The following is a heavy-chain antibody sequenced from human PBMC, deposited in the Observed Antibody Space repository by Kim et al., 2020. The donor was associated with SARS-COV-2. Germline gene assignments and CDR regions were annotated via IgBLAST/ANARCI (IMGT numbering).Heavy chain of an antibody. CDR1: GYTFIDYY. D-gene: IGHD3-22*01. J-gene: IGHJ4*02. CDR3: VRGRVISDSNGYCHFDY. V-gene: IGHV1-2*02. CDR2: IKPESGDT. Sequence: ASVKVSCKASGYTFIDYYIHWVRQAPGQGLEWMGWIKPESGDTNYAQKFQGRVTMTRDTSISTGYMELSRVTSDDTAMYYCVRGRVISDSNGYCHFDYWGQGTLVTVSS.